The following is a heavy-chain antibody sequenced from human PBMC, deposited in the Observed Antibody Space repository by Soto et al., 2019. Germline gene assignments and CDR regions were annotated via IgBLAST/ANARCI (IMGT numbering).Heavy chain of an antibody. CDR2: INPNSGGT. Sequence: ASVKVSCKASGYTFTGYYMHWVRQAPGQGLEWMGLINPNSGGTNYAQKFQGWVTMTRDTSISTAYMELSRLRSDDTAVYYCARGNTVLRFLEWLFPRVYGMDVWGQGTTVTVSS. V-gene: IGHV1-2*04. CDR3: ARGNTVLRFLEWLFPRVYGMDV. CDR1: GYTFTGYY. D-gene: IGHD3-3*01. J-gene: IGHJ6*02.